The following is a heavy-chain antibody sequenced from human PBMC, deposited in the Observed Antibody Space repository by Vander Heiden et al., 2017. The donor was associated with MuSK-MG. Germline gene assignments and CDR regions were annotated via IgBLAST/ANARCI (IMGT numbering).Heavy chain of an antibody. CDR2: INHSGST. Sequence: QVQLQQWGAGLLKPSETLSLTCAVYGGSFSGYYWSWFRQPPGKGLEWIGEINHSGSTNYNPSLKSRVTISVDTSKNQFSLKLSSVTAADTAVYYCARLPLYYDSSGYYPYAFDIWGQGTMVTVSS. V-gene: IGHV4-34*01. CDR1: GGSFSGYY. CDR3: ARLPLYYDSSGYYPYAFDI. J-gene: IGHJ3*02. D-gene: IGHD3-22*01.